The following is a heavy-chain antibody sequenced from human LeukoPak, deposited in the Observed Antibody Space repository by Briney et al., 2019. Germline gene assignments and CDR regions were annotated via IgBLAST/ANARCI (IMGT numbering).Heavy chain of an antibody. Sequence: GESLKISCKGSGYRFTSYWIAWVRQMPGKGLEWMGIIYPGDSETRYSPSFQGQVTISVDKSISTAYLQWSSLKASDTAMYSCARAYCSSTTCYSYIAFDYWGQGTLVTVSS. CDR2: IYPGDSET. J-gene: IGHJ4*02. CDR1: GYRFTSYW. V-gene: IGHV5-51*01. D-gene: IGHD2-2*01. CDR3: ARAYCSSTTCYSYIAFDY.